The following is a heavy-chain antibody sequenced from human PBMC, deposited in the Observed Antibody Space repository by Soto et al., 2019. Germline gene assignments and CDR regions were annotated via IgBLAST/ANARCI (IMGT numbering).Heavy chain of an antibody. CDR3: AKEGNIVGEPGLLSFDY. Sequence: QVQLVESGGGVVQPGRSLRLSCADSGITFSSYGMHWVRQAPGKGLEWVAVISHDGNTVYYADSVQGRFTISRDNSKNPLYLQMNRLRAEDTAQYYCAKEGNIVGEPGLLSFDYWGQGTLVTVSS. CDR2: ISHDGNTV. V-gene: IGHV3-30*18. CDR1: GITFSSYG. J-gene: IGHJ4*02. D-gene: IGHD2-2*01.